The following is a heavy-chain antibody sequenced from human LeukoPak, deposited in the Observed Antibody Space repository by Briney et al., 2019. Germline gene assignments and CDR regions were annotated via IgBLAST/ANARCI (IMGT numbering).Heavy chain of an antibody. V-gene: IGHV3-11*04. J-gene: IGHJ3*02. CDR2: ISSSGSTI. CDR3: ARGVRRLWFGEPTGAFDI. Sequence: GGSLRLSCAASGFTFSDYYMSWIRQAPGKGLEWVACISSSGSTIYYADSVKGRFTISRDNAKNSLYLQMNSLRAEDTAVYYCARGVRRLWFGEPTGAFDIWGQGTMVTVSS. D-gene: IGHD3-10*01. CDR1: GFTFSDYY.